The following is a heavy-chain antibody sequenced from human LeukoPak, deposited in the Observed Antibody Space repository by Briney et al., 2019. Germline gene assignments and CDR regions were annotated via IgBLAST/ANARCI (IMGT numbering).Heavy chain of an antibody. Sequence: PGGSLRLSCAASGFTVSSNYMSWVRQAPGKGLEWVSVIYSGGSTYYADSVKGRFTISRDNAKNSLYLQMNSLRAEDTAVYYCARDSPFGVVPAAIHYYMDVWGKGTTVTVSS. J-gene: IGHJ6*03. V-gene: IGHV3-53*01. CDR3: ARDSPFGVVPAAIHYYMDV. CDR2: IYSGGST. D-gene: IGHD2-2*01. CDR1: GFTVSSNY.